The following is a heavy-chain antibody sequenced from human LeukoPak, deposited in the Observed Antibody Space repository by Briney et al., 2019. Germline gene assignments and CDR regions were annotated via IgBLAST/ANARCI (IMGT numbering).Heavy chain of an antibody. D-gene: IGHD6-13*01. V-gene: IGHV3-49*03. CDR2: IRSKAYGGTT. CDR3: TRDRSSSWDYYFDY. CDR1: GFTFGDYA. Sequence: PGGSLRLSCTASGFTFGDYAMSWFRQAPGKGLEWVGFIRSKAYGGTTEYAASVKGRFTISRDDSKSIAYLQMNSLKTEDTAVYYCTRDRSSSWDYYFDYWGQGTLVTVSS. J-gene: IGHJ4*02.